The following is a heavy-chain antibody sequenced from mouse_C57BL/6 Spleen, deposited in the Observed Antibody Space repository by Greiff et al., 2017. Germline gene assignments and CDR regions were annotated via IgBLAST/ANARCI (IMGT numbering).Heavy chain of an antibody. V-gene: IGHV5-4*01. CDR1: GFTFSSYA. CDR2: ISDGGSYT. CDR3: ARGRNWDDWYFDV. J-gene: IGHJ1*03. Sequence: EVHLVESGGGLVKPGGSLKLSCAASGFTFSSYAMSWVRQTPEKRLEWVATISDGGSYTYYPDNVKGRFTISRDNAKNNLYLQRSHLKSEDTAMYYCARGRNWDDWYFDVWGTGTTVTVSS. D-gene: IGHD4-1*01.